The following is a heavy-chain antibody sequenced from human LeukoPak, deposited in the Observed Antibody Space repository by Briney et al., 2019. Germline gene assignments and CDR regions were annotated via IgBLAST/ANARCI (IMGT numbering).Heavy chain of an antibody. CDR3: ARDNSYAKYYYYYGMDV. Sequence: GGSLRLSCAASGFTFSSYWMSWVRQAPGKGLEWVANIKQDGSEKYYVDSVKGRFTISRDNAKNSLYLQMNSLRAEDTAVYYCARDNSYAKYYYYYGMDVWGQGTTVTVSS. CDR2: IKQDGSEK. D-gene: IGHD5-18*01. V-gene: IGHV3-7*01. J-gene: IGHJ6*02. CDR1: GFTFSSYW.